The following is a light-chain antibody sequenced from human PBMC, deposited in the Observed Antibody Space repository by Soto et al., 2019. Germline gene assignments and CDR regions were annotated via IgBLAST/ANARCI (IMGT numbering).Light chain of an antibody. CDR2: GAS. Sequence: EIVLTQSPGTLSLSPGERATLSCRASQSVSSSYLAWYQQKPGQAPRLLIYGASSRATGLPDRFSGSGSGTDFTLTISRLEPEDFAVYYCQQYGSPITFGPGTKVDIK. J-gene: IGKJ3*01. V-gene: IGKV3-20*01. CDR3: QQYGSPIT. CDR1: QSVSSSY.